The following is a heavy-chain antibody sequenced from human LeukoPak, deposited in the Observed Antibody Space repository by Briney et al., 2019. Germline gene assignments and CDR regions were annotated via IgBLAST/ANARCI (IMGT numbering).Heavy chain of an antibody. V-gene: IGHV3-30*04. CDR1: GFTFSSYA. Sequence: PGRSLRLSCAASGFTFSSYAMHWVRQAPGKGLEWVAVISYDGSNKYYADSVKGRFTISRDNSKNTLYLQMNSLRAEDTAVYYCARDLLLIWFGEQSYYYYYGMDVWGKGTTATVSS. CDR3: ARDLLLIWFGEQSYYYYYGMDV. J-gene: IGHJ6*04. D-gene: IGHD3-10*01. CDR2: ISYDGSNK.